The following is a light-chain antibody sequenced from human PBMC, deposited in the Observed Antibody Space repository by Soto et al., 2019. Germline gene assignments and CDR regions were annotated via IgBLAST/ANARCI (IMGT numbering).Light chain of an antibody. CDR1: SSDVGGYNY. CDR3: SSYAGSNTPYV. CDR2: EVI. J-gene: IGLJ1*01. V-gene: IGLV2-8*01. Sequence: QSALTRPPSASGSPGQSVTISCTGTSSDVGGYNYVSWYQQHPGKAPKLLIYEVIKRPSGVPDRFSASRSGNTASLTVSGLQAEDEADYYCSSYAGSNTPYVFGTGTKVTVL.